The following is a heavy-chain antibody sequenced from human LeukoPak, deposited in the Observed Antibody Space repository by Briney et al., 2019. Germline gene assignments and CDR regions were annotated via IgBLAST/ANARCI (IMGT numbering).Heavy chain of an antibody. CDR2: ISGSGGST. Sequence: GGSLRLSCAASGFTFSSYAMSWVRQAPGKGLEWVSAISGSGGSTYYADSVKGRFTISRDNSKNTLYLQMNSLRAEDTAVYYCVRSRYDYVWGTIDYWGQGILVTVSS. D-gene: IGHD3-16*01. V-gene: IGHV3-23*01. CDR1: GFTFSSYA. J-gene: IGHJ4*02. CDR3: VRSRYDYVWGTIDY.